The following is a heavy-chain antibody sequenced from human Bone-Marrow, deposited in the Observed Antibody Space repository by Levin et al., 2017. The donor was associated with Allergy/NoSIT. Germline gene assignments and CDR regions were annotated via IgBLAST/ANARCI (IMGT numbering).Heavy chain of an antibody. Sequence: ESLKISCIVSGGSVSSGTYYWTWIRQPPGKALEWIGYIFSSGSTNYSPSLQSRVTISRDTSKNHFSLDLNSVTAADTATYYCARGAGSYSGNYFFDYWGRGTLVTVSS. V-gene: IGHV4-61*03. D-gene: IGHD1-26*01. CDR3: ARGAGSYSGNYFFDY. J-gene: IGHJ4*02. CDR1: GGSVSSGTYY. CDR2: IFSSGST.